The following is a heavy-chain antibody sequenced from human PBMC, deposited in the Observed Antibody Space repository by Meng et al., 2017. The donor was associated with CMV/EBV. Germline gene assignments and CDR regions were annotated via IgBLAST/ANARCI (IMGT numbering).Heavy chain of an antibody. CDR1: GGTFSSYT. Sequence: SVKVSCKASGGTFSSYTISWVRQAPGQGLEGMGRIIPLLGTANNAQKFQGRVTTTADKSTSTAYMGLSSLRSEDTSAYYCASADIVVVPAAIRRPGYYGMDVWGQGTTVTVSS. CDR3: ASADIVVVPAAIRRPGYYGMDV. CDR2: IIPLLGTA. D-gene: IGHD2-2*02. J-gene: IGHJ6*02. V-gene: IGHV1-69*08.